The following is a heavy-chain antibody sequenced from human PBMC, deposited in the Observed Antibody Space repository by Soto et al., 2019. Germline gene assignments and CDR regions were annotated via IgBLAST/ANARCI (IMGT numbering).Heavy chain of an antibody. D-gene: IGHD5-12*01. CDR3: AKGPSSGYDWAEY. CDR2: ISGSGDNT. V-gene: IGHV3-23*01. J-gene: IGHJ4*02. Sequence: EVQLLESGGGLVQPGGSLRLSCAASGFTYRSYIMSWVRQAPGKGLECVSGISGSGDNTYYADSVQGRFTISRDNSKNLLYLQMNTLRAEDTAVYYCAKGPSSGYDWAEYWAQGTLVTVSS. CDR1: GFTYRSYI.